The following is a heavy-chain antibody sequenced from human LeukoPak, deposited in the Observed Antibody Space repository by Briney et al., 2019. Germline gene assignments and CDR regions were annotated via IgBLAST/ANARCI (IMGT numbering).Heavy chain of an antibody. Sequence: ASVKVSCKASGYTFTSHTIHWVRQAPGQRLEWMGWINVGNGNTKYSQKFQGRVTITRDTSASTAYMELSSLRSEDTAVYYCARGQRYDILTGYYERTPFDYWGQGTLVTVSS. CDR3: ARGQRYDILTGYYERTPFDY. V-gene: IGHV1-3*01. D-gene: IGHD3-9*01. J-gene: IGHJ4*02. CDR2: INVGNGNT. CDR1: GYTFTSHT.